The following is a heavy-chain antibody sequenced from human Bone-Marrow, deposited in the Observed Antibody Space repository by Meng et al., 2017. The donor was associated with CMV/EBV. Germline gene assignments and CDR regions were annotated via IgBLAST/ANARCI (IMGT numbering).Heavy chain of an antibody. CDR3: ASSLRPGGYFDY. D-gene: IGHD3-10*01. CDR1: GGTFSSYA. V-gene: IGHV1-69*05. Sequence: SVKVSCKASGGTFSSYAISWVRQAPGQGLEWMGGIIPIFGTANYAQKFQGRVTITTDESTSTAYMELSSLRSEDSAVYYGASSLRPGGYFDYWGQGTLVTVSS. J-gene: IGHJ4*02. CDR2: IIPIFGTA.